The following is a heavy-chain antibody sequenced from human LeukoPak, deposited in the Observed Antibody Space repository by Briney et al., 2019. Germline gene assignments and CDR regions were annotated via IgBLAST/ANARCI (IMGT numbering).Heavy chain of an antibody. D-gene: IGHD5-24*01. CDR3: AKALEMASPFTDY. CDR1: GFTFTTYA. CDR2: ISDSGGST. V-gene: IGHV3-23*01. Sequence: GGSLRLSCAASGFTFTTYAMGWVCQAPGKGLEWVSGISDSGGSTFYADSVKGRFTISRDNSKNTLYLQMNSLRAEDTAVYYCAKALEMASPFTDYWGQGTLVTVSS. J-gene: IGHJ4*02.